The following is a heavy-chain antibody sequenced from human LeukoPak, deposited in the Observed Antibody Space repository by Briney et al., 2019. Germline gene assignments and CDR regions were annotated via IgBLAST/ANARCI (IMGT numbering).Heavy chain of an antibody. J-gene: IGHJ6*02. CDR3: KQKTAYEILTGYRYFYGMDV. CDR2: IYCSGST. D-gene: IGHD3-9*01. V-gene: IGHV4-59*01. CDR1: DGSIRSYY. Sequence: MTSETLSLTCTVSDGSIRSYYWSWIRQPPGKGLEWIGYIYCSGSTNYNPSLKSRVTISVDTSKNQFSLKLSSVTAADTAVFFFKQKTAYEILTGYRYFYGMDVWGQGTTVTVSS.